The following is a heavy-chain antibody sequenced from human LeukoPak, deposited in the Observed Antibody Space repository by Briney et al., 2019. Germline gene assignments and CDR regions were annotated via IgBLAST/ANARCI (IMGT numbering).Heavy chain of an antibody. CDR1: GFTFSSYA. Sequence: GGSLRLSCAASGFTFSSYAMSWVRQAPGKGLEGVSAISGSGGSTYYADSVKGRFTISRDNSKNTLYLQMNSLRAEDTAVYYCAKIEVTGYYFPDGMDVWGQGTTVTVSS. D-gene: IGHD3-9*01. CDR3: AKIEVTGYYFPDGMDV. CDR2: ISGSGGST. J-gene: IGHJ6*02. V-gene: IGHV3-23*01.